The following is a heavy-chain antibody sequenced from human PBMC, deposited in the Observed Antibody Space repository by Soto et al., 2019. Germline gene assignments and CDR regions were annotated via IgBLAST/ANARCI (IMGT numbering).Heavy chain of an antibody. V-gene: IGHV4-4*02. J-gene: IGHJ4*02. CDR1: GVSIKSDNW. CDR3: ANPDSVLVAAGFDS. CDR2: IYHSGST. Sequence: QVQLQESGPRLAKPSETLALVCSVSGVSIKSDNWWSWVRQSPGGGLEWIGEIYHSGSTTYHPSLNSRVTMSVDKSQNLFSLRLTSVTAADTAIYYCANPDSVLVAAGFDSWGQGILVTVSS. D-gene: IGHD2-15*01.